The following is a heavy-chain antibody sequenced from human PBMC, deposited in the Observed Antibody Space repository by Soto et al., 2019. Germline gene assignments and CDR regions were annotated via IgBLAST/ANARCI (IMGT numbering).Heavy chain of an antibody. J-gene: IGHJ4*02. V-gene: IGHV4-59*01. CDR3: ARVYCSGGSCYSHFDY. Sequence: SETLSLTCTVSGGSISSYYWSWILQPPWKGLEWIGYIYYSGSTNYNPSLKSRVTISVDTSKNQFSLKLSSVTAADTAVYYCARVYCSGGSCYSHFDYWGQGTLVTVSS. CDR2: IYYSGST. CDR1: GGSISSYY. D-gene: IGHD2-15*01.